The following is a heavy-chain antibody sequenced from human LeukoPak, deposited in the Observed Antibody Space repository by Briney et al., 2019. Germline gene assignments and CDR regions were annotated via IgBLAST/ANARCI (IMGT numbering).Heavy chain of an antibody. V-gene: IGHV3-15*01. J-gene: IGHJ4*02. CDR3: TTDDLVATLIPGGY. Sequence: PGGSLRLSCAASGFTFSSYSMNWVRQAPGKGLEWVGRIKSKTDGGTTDYAAPVKGRFTISRDDSKNTLYLEMNSLKTEDTAVYYCTTDDLVATLIPGGYWGQGTLVTVSS. CDR1: GFTFSSYS. CDR2: IKSKTDGGTT. D-gene: IGHD5-12*01.